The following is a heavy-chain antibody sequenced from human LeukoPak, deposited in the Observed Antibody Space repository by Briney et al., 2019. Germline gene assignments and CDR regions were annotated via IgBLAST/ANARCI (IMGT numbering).Heavy chain of an antibody. Sequence: YPGGALLLSCAAYGFTFSSYAIRWVRQAPGKGLEWVSAISGRGGSTYYADSVKGRFTISRDNSKNTLYLQMNSLRAEDTAVYYCAKDLYGNFDYWGQGTLATVSA. J-gene: IGHJ4*02. CDR1: GFTFSSYA. V-gene: IGHV3-23*01. CDR3: AKDLYGNFDY. D-gene: IGHD2/OR15-2a*01. CDR2: ISGRGGST.